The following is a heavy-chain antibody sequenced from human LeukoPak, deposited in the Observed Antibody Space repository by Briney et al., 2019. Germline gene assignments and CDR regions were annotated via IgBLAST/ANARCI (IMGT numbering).Heavy chain of an antibody. CDR1: GGSIKGGGFF. Sequence: SETLSLTCSVSGGSIKGGGFFWNWVRQHPGKGLEWIGYIYYSGTTSYNPSVKSRVTISVDTSKNQFSLKLTSVTAADTAMYYCARDHGSSYNYGSDALDIWGQGTLVIVSA. D-gene: IGHD5-18*01. CDR3: ARDHGSSYNYGSDALDI. CDR2: IYYSGTT. J-gene: IGHJ3*02. V-gene: IGHV4-31*03.